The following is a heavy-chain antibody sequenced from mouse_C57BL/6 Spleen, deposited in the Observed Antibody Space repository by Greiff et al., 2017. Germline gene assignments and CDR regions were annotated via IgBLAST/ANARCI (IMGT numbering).Heavy chain of an antibody. CDR2: IDPSDSYT. Sequence: QVQLQQPGAELVRPGTSVKLSCKASGYTFTSYWMHWVKQRPGQGLEWIGVIDPSDSYTNYNQKFKGKATLTVDTSSSTAYMQLSSLTSEDSAVYYCARSVRQIRLPWYFDYWGQGTTLTVSS. V-gene: IGHV1-59*01. CDR3: ARSVRQIRLPWYFDY. CDR1: GYTFTSYW. D-gene: IGHD3-2*02. J-gene: IGHJ2*01.